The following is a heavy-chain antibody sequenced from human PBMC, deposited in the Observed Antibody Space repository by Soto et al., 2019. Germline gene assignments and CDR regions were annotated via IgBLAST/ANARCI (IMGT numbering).Heavy chain of an antibody. CDR3: AKRWYYYYYGMDD. V-gene: IGHV1-69*05. Sequence: QVQLVQSGAEVKKPGFSVKVSCKASGGTFSSYAISWVRQAPGQGLEWMGGIIPIFGTANYGQKFQGRVTXTXKXXTNTAYKWLSRMRTEDTAAYYCAKRWYYYYYGMDDWGKETTVTVSS. CDR2: IIPIFGTA. CDR1: GGTFSSYA. D-gene: IGHD2-15*01. J-gene: IGHJ6*04.